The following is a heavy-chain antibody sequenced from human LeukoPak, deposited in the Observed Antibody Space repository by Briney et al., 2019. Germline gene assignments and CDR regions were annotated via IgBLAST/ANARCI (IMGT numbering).Heavy chain of an antibody. CDR2: IKYDGTEK. V-gene: IGHV3-7*03. CDR3: ARGGYRYGLGF. Sequence: GGSLRLSCAASGFTFSSSAMSWVRQAPGKGPEWVANIKYDGTEKYCADSVKGRFTISRDKAENSLHLQMNSLRGEGTAVYYCARGGYRYGLGFWSQGTLVTVSS. J-gene: IGHJ4*02. D-gene: IGHD5-18*01. CDR1: GFTFSSSA.